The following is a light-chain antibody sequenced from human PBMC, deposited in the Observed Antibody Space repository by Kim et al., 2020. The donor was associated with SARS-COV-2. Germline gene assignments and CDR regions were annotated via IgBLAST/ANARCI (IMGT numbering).Light chain of an antibody. CDR1: QGIRSH. CDR3: QQLNDYPYT. CDR2: AAS. V-gene: IGKV1-9*01. Sequence: SASVGNRVTITGRARQGIRSHLAWYQQKPGKAPKLLIYAASTLQGGVPSRFSGSGSGTEFTLTISSLQPEDFATYSCQQLNDYPYTFGQGTKLEI. J-gene: IGKJ2*01.